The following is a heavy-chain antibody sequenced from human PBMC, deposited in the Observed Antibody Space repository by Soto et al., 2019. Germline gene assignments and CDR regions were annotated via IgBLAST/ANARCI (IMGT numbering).Heavy chain of an antibody. V-gene: IGHV3-33*01. D-gene: IGHD6-19*01. CDR2: IWYDGSNK. J-gene: IGHJ3*02. CDR3: ARVISGWLVAFDI. Sequence: GGSLRLSCAASGFTFSGYGMHWVRQAPGKGLEWVAVIWYDGSNKYYADSVKGRFTISRDNSKNTLYLQMNSLRAEDTAVYYCARVISGWLVAFDIWGQGTMVTVSS. CDR1: GFTFSGYG.